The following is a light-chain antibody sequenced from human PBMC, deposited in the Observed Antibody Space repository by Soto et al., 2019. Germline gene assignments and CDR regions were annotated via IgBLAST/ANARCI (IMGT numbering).Light chain of an antibody. CDR1: SSDVGGYNH. CDR3: SSDTSISTYVV. CDR2: DVS. V-gene: IGLV2-14*03. J-gene: IGLJ2*01. Sequence: QSALTQPASVSGSPGQSITISCTGTSSDVGGYNHVSWYQHHPGKAPKLMIYDVSNRPSGVSNRFSGSKSGNTASLTISGLQAEDEADYYCSSDTSISTYVVFGGGTKVTVL.